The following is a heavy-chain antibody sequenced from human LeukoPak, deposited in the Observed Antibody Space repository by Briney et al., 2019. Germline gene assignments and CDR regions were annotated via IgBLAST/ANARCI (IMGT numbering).Heavy chain of an antibody. CDR1: GFTFSSYS. CDR3: ARVDTTLSYKLDY. Sequence: TGGSLRLSCAASGFTFSSYSMNWVRQAPGKGLEWVSYISSSSNTIYYADSVKGRFTISRHNSKNTVYLQMNNLRAEDTAMYYCARVDTTLSYKLDYWGQGTLVTVSS. V-gene: IGHV3-48*04. CDR2: ISSSSNTI. D-gene: IGHD1-1*01. J-gene: IGHJ4*02.